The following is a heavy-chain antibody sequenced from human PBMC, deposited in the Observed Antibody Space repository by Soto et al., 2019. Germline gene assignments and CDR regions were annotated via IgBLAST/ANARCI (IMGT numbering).Heavy chain of an antibody. Sequence: SQTLSLPCAISGASVSGNSAAWNWIRQSPSRGLEWLGRTYYRSRWYNDYAVSVKSRITVTPDTSKNQFSLHLNSVTPEDTAVYYCARECPYYVSRAIDPQYWCQAVLVTVYS. V-gene: IGHV6-1*01. CDR3: ARECPYYVSRAIDPQY. J-gene: IGHJ4*02. CDR1: GASVSGNSAA. CDR2: TYYRSRWYN. D-gene: IGHD3-16*01.